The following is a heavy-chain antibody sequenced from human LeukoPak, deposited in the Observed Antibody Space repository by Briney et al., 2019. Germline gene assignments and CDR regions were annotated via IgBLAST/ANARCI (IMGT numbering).Heavy chain of an antibody. CDR3: ARDPNALDY. V-gene: IGHV3-48*01. D-gene: IGHD2-2*01. CDR2: IRSSGSTL. J-gene: IGHJ4*02. Sequence: GGSLRLSCVASGFTFTSYSMNWVRQAPGRGLEWVSYIRSSGSTLYYADSVQGRFTISRDNARNSLYLQMNSLRAEDTAVYYCARDPNALDYWGQGTLVTVSS. CDR1: GFTFTSYS.